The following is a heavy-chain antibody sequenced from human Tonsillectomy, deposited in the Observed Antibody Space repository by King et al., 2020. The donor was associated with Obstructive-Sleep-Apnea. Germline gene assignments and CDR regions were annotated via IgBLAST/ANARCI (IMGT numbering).Heavy chain of an antibody. V-gene: IGHV4-39*07. Sequence: QLQESGPGLVKPSETLSLTCTVSGCSIISSSYYWGWIRQPPGKELELIGSIYYSGRTKYNPSLKSRVTISIDTAKNQFSLKLSSVTAADTAVYYCARVPYITGWSGWFDPWGQGTLVTVSS. CDR1: GCSIISSSYY. CDR2: IYYSGRT. J-gene: IGHJ5*02. CDR3: ARVPYITGWSGWFDP. D-gene: IGHD6-19*01.